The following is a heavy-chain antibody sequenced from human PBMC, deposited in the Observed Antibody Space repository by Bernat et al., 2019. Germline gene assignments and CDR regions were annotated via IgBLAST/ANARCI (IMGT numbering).Heavy chain of an antibody. D-gene: IGHD2-15*01. CDR1: GFTFSSYA. J-gene: IGHJ5*02. Sequence: EVQLLDSGGGLVQPGGSLRLSCAASGFTFSSYAMSWVRQAPGKGLEWVSGICGSGGSTYYADSVKGRFTISRDNSKNTLYLQMCSLRAEDTAICYCAKSSARVVPVWFDPWGQGTLVTVSS. CDR3: AKSSARVVPVWFDP. CDR2: ICGSGGST. V-gene: IGHV3-23*01.